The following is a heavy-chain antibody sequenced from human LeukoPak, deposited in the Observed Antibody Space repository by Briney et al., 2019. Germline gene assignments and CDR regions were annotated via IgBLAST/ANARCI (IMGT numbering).Heavy chain of an antibody. V-gene: IGHV3-7*05. Sequence: GGSLRLSCEVSGLIFSTYWMTWVRQAPGKGLEWVATITRDGSEKYYVDSVKGRFTISRDNAKESLHLQMNSLRAEDTAVYYCARGHNGLEVWGRGTTVTVFS. CDR1: GLIFSTYW. J-gene: IGHJ6*02. CDR2: ITRDGSEK. CDR3: ARGHNGLEV.